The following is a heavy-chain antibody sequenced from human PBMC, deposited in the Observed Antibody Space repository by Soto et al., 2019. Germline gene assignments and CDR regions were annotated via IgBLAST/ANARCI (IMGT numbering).Heavy chain of an antibody. J-gene: IGHJ4*02. D-gene: IGHD6-19*01. CDR2: ISSSSSYT. Sequence: QVQLVESGGGLVKPGGSLRLSCAAYGFTFSDYYMSWVRQAPGKGLEWVSYISSSSSYTNYADSVKGRFTISRDNAKNSLYLQKNSLRAEDTAVYYCARRDGSGWHFDYWGQGTLVTVSS. CDR1: GFTFSDYY. CDR3: ARRDGSGWHFDY. V-gene: IGHV3-11*06.